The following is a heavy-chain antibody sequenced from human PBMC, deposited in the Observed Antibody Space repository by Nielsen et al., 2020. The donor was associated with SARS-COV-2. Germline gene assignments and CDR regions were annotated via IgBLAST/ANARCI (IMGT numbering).Heavy chain of an antibody. J-gene: IGHJ6*02. CDR2: IIPIFGTA. CDR3: ARELAVVVVPAAMDIYYYYGMDV. Sequence: WVRQAPGQGLEWMGGIIPIFGTANYAQKFQGRVTITADESTSTAYMELSSLRSEDTAVYYCARELAVVVVPAAMDIYYYYGMDVWGQGTMVTVSS. V-gene: IGHV1-69*01. D-gene: IGHD2-2*01.